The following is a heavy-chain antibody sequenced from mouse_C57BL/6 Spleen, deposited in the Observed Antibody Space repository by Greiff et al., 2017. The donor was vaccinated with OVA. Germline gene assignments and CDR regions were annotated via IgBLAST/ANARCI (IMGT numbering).Heavy chain of an antibody. CDR2: IRNKANGYTT. V-gene: IGHV7-3*01. CDR3: ARYLYYYGSSRYYFDY. Sequence: EVMLVESGGGLVQPGGSLSLSCAASGFTFTDYYMSWVRQPPGKALEWLGFIRNKANGYTTEYSASVKGRFTISRDNSQSILYLQMNALRAEDSATYYCARYLYYYGSSRYYFDYWGQGTTLTVSS. D-gene: IGHD1-1*01. CDR1: GFTFTDYY. J-gene: IGHJ2*01.